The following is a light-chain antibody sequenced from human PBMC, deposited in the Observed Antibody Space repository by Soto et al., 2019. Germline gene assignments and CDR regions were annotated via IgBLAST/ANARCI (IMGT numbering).Light chain of an antibody. Sequence: EIVLTQSPGTLSLSPGERATLSCRASHSVSSSYLAWYQQKPVQAPRLLIYGASSRATGLPARFSGSGSGTDSTLTISRLEPEDFAVYYCHQYDSSPLTFGGGTKVEIK. V-gene: IGKV3-20*01. CDR3: HQYDSSPLT. J-gene: IGKJ4*01. CDR2: GAS. CDR1: HSVSSSY.